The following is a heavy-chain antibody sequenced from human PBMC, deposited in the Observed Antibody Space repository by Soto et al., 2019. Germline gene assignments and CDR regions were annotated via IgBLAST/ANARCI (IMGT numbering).Heavy chain of an antibody. J-gene: IGHJ1*01. CDR1: GGTFSNYA. Sequence: QVQLVQSGAEVKKPGSSVKVSCKASGGTFSNYAISWVRQAPGQGLERMGEIIPIFGTTKNAPKFQGRVTITADESTGTAYRALVSLTSEDTAVYYCASSGERDYYDRIGYGWGQGTLVTVSS. CDR2: IIPIFGTT. V-gene: IGHV1-69*12. CDR3: ASSGERDYYDRIGYG. D-gene: IGHD3-22*01.